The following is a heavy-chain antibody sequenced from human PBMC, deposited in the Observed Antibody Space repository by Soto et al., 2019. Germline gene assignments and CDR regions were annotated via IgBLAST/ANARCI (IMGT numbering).Heavy chain of an antibody. Sequence: EVQLVESGGGLVQPGGSLRLSCAASGFTFSNYAMHWVRQAAGKGLEYVSAINTNGGTTYYASSVKGRFTISRDNSKNMLYLQMGSLRAEDMAVYYCAREGGYHFGGYYFDYWGQGTLVTVSS. CDR3: AREGGYHFGGYYFDY. J-gene: IGHJ4*02. D-gene: IGHD5-12*01. CDR1: GFTFSNYA. CDR2: INTNGGTT. V-gene: IGHV3-64*01.